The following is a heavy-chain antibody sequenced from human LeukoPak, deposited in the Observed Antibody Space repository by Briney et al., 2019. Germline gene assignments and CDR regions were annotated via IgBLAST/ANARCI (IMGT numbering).Heavy chain of an antibody. Sequence: SVKGSCKASGGTLSNYAINGVRESPGQGVEWMGGITPIFGTEKYAQRCQGRVTIIAGASTSAAYMELRRRRSEGTAALSLGRWAGYCSYTTCHTAFRFWGQATLLTVSS. V-gene: IGHV1-69*01. J-gene: IGHJ4*02. CDR3: GRWAGYCSYTTCHTAFRF. CDR1: GGTLSNYA. CDR2: ITPIFGTE. D-gene: IGHD2-2*03.